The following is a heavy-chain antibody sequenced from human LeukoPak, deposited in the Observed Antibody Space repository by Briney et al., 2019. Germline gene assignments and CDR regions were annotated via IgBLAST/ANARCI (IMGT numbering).Heavy chain of an antibody. CDR1: GFTFSSYA. CDR3: ARGVPYDFWSGPHYSDY. CDR2: IKQDRSQE. V-gene: IGHV3-7*01. Sequence: GGSLRLSCAASGFTFSSYAMSWVRQAPGKGLEWVAHIKQDRSQEYYVDSVKGRFTISRDSAKNSLYLQMNSLRAEDTAVYYCARGVPYDFWSGPHYSDYWGQGTLVTVSS. D-gene: IGHD3-3*01. J-gene: IGHJ4*02.